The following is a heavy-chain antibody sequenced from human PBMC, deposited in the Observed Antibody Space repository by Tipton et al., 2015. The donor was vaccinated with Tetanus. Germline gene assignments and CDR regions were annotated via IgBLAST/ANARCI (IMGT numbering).Heavy chain of an antibody. J-gene: IGHJ4*02. V-gene: IGHV3-15*07. CDR1: GIIFTNAW. CDR3: PTAGIAGVGHRVDC. Sequence: SLRLSCAASGIIFTNAWMNWVRQAPGKGLEWVGRVKSKTDGGTTDYAAPVKGRFTISRDDSKNTLFLQMNSLKSGDTAVYFCPTAGIAGVGHRVDCWGRRTLVTVSS. D-gene: IGHD2-21*01. CDR2: VKSKTDGGTT.